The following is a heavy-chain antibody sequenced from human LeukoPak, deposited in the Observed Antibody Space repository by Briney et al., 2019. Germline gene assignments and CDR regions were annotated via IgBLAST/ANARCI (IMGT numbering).Heavy chain of an antibody. Sequence: ASVKVSCKASGYTFTGYYMHWVRQAPGQGLEWMGWINPNTGGTNYAQKFQGRVTMTRDKTNSTAYMALSRLTSDDTAVYYCASYPKYSSSPPFDYWGQGTLVTVSS. J-gene: IGHJ4*02. CDR1: GYTFTGYY. CDR2: INPNTGGT. V-gene: IGHV1-2*02. CDR3: ASYPKYSSSPPFDY. D-gene: IGHD6-6*01.